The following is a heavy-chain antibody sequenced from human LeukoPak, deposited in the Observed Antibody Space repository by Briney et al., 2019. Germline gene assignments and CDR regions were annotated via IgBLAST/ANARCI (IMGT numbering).Heavy chain of an antibody. CDR3: AREESSSSRFDY. Sequence: SETLSLTCTVSGGSISSYYWSWIRQPPGKGLEWIGYIYYSGSTNYNPSLKSRVTISVDTSRNQFSLKLSSVTAADTAAYYCAREESSSSRFDYWGQGTLVTVSS. D-gene: IGHD6-6*01. J-gene: IGHJ4*02. CDR1: GGSISSYY. V-gene: IGHV4-59*01. CDR2: IYYSGST.